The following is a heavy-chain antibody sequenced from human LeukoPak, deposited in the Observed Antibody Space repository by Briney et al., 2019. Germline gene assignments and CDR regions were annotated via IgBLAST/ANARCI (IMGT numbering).Heavy chain of an antibody. Sequence: HPGRSLRVSCAASGITFSSYGMHGVRQAPGKGLEWVAVIWYDGSNKYYADSVKGRFTISRDNSKNTLYLQMNSLRAEDTAVYYCARQYDILTGYYRTSYFDYWGQGTLVTVSS. CDR3: ARQYDILTGYYRTSYFDY. CDR2: IWYDGSNK. V-gene: IGHV3-33*01. J-gene: IGHJ4*02. D-gene: IGHD3-9*01. CDR1: GITFSSYG.